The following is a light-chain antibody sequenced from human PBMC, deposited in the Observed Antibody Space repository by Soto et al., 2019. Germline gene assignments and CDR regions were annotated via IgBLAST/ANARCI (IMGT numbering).Light chain of an antibody. Sequence: EIVMTQSPATLSVSPGERATLSCRASQSVSSNLAWYQQKPGQAPRLLIYGASTRATGIPARFSGSRSGTEFTLTISSLQSEEVAVYYCQQYNNWPRTFGQGTKVEIK. V-gene: IGKV3-15*01. CDR2: GAS. CDR3: QQYNNWPRT. J-gene: IGKJ1*01. CDR1: QSVSSN.